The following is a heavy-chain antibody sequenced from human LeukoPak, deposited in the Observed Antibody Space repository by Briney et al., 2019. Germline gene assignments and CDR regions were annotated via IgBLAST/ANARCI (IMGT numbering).Heavy chain of an antibody. Sequence: SETLSLTCTVSGGSISSSSYYWGWIRQPPGKGLEWIGSIYYSGSTYYNPSLKSRVTISVDTSMNQFSLKLSSVTAADTAVYYCATVGDYYGSGTPDYWGQGTLVTVSS. D-gene: IGHD3-10*01. CDR2: IYYSGST. V-gene: IGHV4-39*07. J-gene: IGHJ4*02. CDR3: ATVGDYYGSGTPDY. CDR1: GGSISSSSYY.